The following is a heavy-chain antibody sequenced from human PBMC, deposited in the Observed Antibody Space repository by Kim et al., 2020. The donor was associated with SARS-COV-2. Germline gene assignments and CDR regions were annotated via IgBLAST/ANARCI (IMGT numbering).Heavy chain of an antibody. J-gene: IGHJ4*02. CDR2: INHSGST. V-gene: IGHV4-34*01. CDR1: GGSFSGYY. CDR3: ARGLSSSSGVDY. D-gene: IGHD6-13*01. Sequence: SETLSLTCAVYGGSFSGYYWSWIRQPPGKGLEWIGEINHSGSTNYNPSLKSRVTISVDTSKNQFSLKLSSVTAADTAVYYCARGLSSSSGVDYWGQGTLVTVSS.